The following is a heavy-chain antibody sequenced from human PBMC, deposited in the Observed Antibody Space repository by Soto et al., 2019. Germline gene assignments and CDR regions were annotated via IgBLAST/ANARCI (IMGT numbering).Heavy chain of an antibody. D-gene: IGHD3-3*01. J-gene: IGHJ4*02. CDR3: ARDNAGFLDPGREGYYFDY. V-gene: IGHV1-46*01. CDR2: INPSGGST. CDR1: GYTFTSYY. Sequence: QVQLVQSGAEVKKPGASVKVSCKASGYTFTSYYMHWVRQAPGQGLEWMGIINPSGGSTSYAQKFQGRVTMTRDTSTSTVYMELSSLRSEDTAVYYCARDNAGFLDPGREGYYFDYWGQGTLVTVSS.